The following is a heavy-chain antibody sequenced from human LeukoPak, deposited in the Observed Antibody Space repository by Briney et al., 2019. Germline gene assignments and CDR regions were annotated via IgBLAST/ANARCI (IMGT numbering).Heavy chain of an antibody. CDR1: GFTFSTYG. CDR2: ISGSGGST. Sequence: GGSLRLSCVASGFTFSTYGMSWVRQAPGKGLEWVSAISGSGGSTYYADSVKGRFTISRDNSKNTPYLQMNSLRAEDTAVYYCAKDRWGISSYYYDSSGYYPFDYWGQGTLVTVSS. V-gene: IGHV3-23*01. CDR3: AKDRWGISSYYYDSSGYYPFDY. J-gene: IGHJ4*02. D-gene: IGHD3-22*01.